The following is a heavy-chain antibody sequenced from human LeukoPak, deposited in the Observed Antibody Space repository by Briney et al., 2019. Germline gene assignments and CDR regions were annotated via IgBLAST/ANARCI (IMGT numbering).Heavy chain of an antibody. J-gene: IGHJ4*02. V-gene: IGHV1-24*01. D-gene: IGHD4-17*01. Sequence: ASVKVSCKVSGYTLTELSMHWVRQAPGKGLEWMGGFDPEDGETIYAQKFQGRVTITADESTSTAYMELSSLRSEDTAVYYCARDVYGDYYFDYWGQGTLVTVSS. CDR1: GYTLTELS. CDR2: FDPEDGET. CDR3: ARDVYGDYYFDY.